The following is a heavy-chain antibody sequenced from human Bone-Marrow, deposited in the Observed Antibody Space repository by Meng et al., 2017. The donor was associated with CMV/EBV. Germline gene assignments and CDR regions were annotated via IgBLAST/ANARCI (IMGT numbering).Heavy chain of an antibody. CDR2: IYYSGTT. CDR1: SGNYY. CDR3: ARADCTSTSCFWGGDWFDP. J-gene: IGHJ5*02. D-gene: IGHD2-2*01. Sequence: SGNYYWSWSRQPPGKGLEWIGYIYYSGTTYYNPSLKSRLIISADTSKNQFSLKLSSVTAADTAVYYCARADCTSTSCFWGGDWFDPWGQGTLVTVSS. V-gene: IGHV4-30-4*01.